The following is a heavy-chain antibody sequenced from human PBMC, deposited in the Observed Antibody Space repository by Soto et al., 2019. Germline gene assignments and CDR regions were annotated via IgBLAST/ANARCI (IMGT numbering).Heavy chain of an antibody. CDR1: GSSISSNNW. V-gene: IGHV4-28*01. CDR3: ASKPNSLYYFDF. D-gene: IGHD5-18*01. Sequence: QVQLQESGPGLVKPSDTLSLTCGVSGSSISSNNWWGWIRQPPGKGLEWIGYIFSTGHTSYNPSLKSRVTMSVDTSNNQFSLRLSSVTAGDTAVYYCASKPNSLYYFDFWGQGTLVTVSS. J-gene: IGHJ4*02. CDR2: IFSTGHT.